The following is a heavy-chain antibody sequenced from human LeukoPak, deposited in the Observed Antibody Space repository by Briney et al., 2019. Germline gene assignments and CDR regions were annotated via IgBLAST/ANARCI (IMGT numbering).Heavy chain of an antibody. Sequence: GGSLRLSCAASGFTFSSYAIHWVRQAAGKGLEWDSVIYSGGSTYYADSVKGRFTISRDNSKNTLYLQMNSLRAEDTAVYYCASWGSSSWYGDFQHWGQGTLVTVSS. CDR3: ASWGSSSWYGDFQH. CDR1: GFTFSSYA. D-gene: IGHD6-13*01. CDR2: IYSGGST. V-gene: IGHV3-53*01. J-gene: IGHJ1*01.